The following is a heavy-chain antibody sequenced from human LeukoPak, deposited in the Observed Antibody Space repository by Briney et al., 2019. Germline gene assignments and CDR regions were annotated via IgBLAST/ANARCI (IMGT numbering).Heavy chain of an antibody. Sequence: SETLSLTCTVSGYSISSGYYWGWIRQPPGKGLEWIGSIYHSGSTYYNPSLESRVTISVDTSKNQFSLKLSSVTAADTAVYYCARYVTCSGTSCYKYYYYYMDVWGKGTTVTVSS. J-gene: IGHJ6*03. V-gene: IGHV4-38-2*02. CDR2: IYHSGST. CDR3: ARYVTCSGTSCYKYYYYYMDV. D-gene: IGHD2-15*01. CDR1: GYSISSGYY.